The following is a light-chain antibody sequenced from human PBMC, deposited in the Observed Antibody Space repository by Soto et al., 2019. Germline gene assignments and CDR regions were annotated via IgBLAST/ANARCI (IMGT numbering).Light chain of an antibody. V-gene: IGKV1-9*01. CDR3: QQLDSMPIT. Sequence: DIQMTQSPSSLSASVGDRVTITCRASQSIRSYLAWYQQKPGEAPKLLISIASILQSGVPSRFSGSGSGTDLVLTISSLQPEDSATYYCQQLDSMPITFGQGTRMEI. CDR2: IAS. CDR1: QSIRSY. J-gene: IGKJ5*01.